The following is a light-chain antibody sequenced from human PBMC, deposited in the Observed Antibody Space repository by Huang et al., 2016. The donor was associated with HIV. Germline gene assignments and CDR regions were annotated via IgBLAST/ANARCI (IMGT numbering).Light chain of an antibody. Sequence: IQLTQSPSSLSAPGGDRITITCRASQSINHYLTWYQQKPGKAPKFLLYGSSNLDTGVPSRFSGRRSVTDFNLTISGLQPEDFATYYCQQLNSYPLTFGGGTKVEIK. V-gene: IGKV1-9*01. CDR3: QQLNSYPLT. CDR2: GSS. CDR1: QSINHY. J-gene: IGKJ4*01.